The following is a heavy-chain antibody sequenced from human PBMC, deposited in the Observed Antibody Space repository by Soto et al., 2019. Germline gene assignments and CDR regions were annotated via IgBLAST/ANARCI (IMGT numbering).Heavy chain of an antibody. D-gene: IGHD5-18*01. V-gene: IGHV3-9*01. CDR3: AKGWRDSYGLAPFDY. CDR1: GFTFDDYA. Sequence: EVQLVESGGGLVQPGRSLRLSCAASGFTFDDYAMHWVRQAPGKGLEWVSGISWNSGSIGYADSVKGRFTNSRDNAKNSLYLQMNRLRAEDTALYYCAKGWRDSYGLAPFDYWGEGTLVTVSS. J-gene: IGHJ4*02. CDR2: ISWNSGSI.